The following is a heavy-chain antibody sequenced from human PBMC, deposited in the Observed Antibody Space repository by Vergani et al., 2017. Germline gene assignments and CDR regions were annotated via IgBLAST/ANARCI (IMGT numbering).Heavy chain of an antibody. V-gene: IGHV3-30-3*01. D-gene: IGHD3-10*01. Sequence: QVQLVESGGGVVQPGRSLRLSCAASGFTFSSYAMHWVRQAPGKGLEWVAVISYDGSNKYYADSVKGRFTISRDNSKNTLYLQMNSLRAEDTAVYYCARHPGSGRLAWANWFDPWGQGTLVTVSS. CDR2: ISYDGSNK. CDR1: GFTFSSYA. J-gene: IGHJ5*02. CDR3: ARHPGSGRLAWANWFDP.